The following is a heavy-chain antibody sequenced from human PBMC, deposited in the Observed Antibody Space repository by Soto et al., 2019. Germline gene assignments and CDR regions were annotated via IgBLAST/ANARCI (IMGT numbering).Heavy chain of an antibody. D-gene: IGHD5-12*01. J-gene: IGHJ6*03. CDR3: ARHGGLSGYDRNYYYYYYMDV. V-gene: IGHV4-59*08. CDR1: GGSISSYY. CDR2: IYYSGST. Sequence: SETLSLTCTVSGGSISSYYWSWIRQPPGKGLEWIGYIYYSGSTNYNPSLKSRVTISVDTSKNQFSLKLSSVTAADTAVYYCARHGGLSGYDRNYYYYYYMDVWGKGTTVTVSS.